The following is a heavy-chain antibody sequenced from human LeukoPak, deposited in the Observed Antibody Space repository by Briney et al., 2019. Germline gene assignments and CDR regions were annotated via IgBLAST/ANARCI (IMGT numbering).Heavy chain of an antibody. CDR1: GGSIMIRGYY. D-gene: IGHD2-15*01. CDR2: MSYTGDT. V-gene: IGHV4-31*03. CDR3: ARGKGSALGH. Sequence: SETLSLTCTVSGGSIMIRGYYWTWIRHHPGKGLEWIGYMSYTGDTYYTPSLQSRASISVDTSKNLFSLRLTSVTAADTAVYYCARGKGSALGHWGQGTLVTVSS. J-gene: IGHJ1*01.